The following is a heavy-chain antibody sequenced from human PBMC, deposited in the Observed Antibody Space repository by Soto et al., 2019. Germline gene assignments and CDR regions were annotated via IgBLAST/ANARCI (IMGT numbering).Heavy chain of an antibody. CDR3: TTDTTDCSSTSCYFGYYYYYGMDV. V-gene: IGHV3-15*07. Sequence: GGSLRLSCAASVFTFSNAWMNWVRQAPGKGLEWVGRIKSKTDGGTTDYAAPVKGRFTISRDDSKNTLYLQMNSLKTEDTAVYYCTTDTTDCSSTSCYFGYYYYYGMDVWGQGTTVTVSS. CDR1: VFTFSNAW. D-gene: IGHD2-2*01. CDR2: IKSKTDGGTT. J-gene: IGHJ6*02.